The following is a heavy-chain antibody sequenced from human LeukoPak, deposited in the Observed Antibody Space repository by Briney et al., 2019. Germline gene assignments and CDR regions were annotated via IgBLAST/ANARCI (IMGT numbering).Heavy chain of an antibody. CDR1: GFSLSSYD. CDR2: ISTSSTFI. V-gene: IGHV3-21*01. D-gene: IGHD2/OR15-2a*01. CDR3: ARADCSSSTCYLRSSWFDP. Sequence: GGSLRLSCAASGFSLSSYDMNWVRQAPGKGLEWVSSISTSSTFIYYTYSVKGRFTISRDNAKNSLYLQMNSLSAEDTAVHYCARADCSSSTCYLRSSWFDPWGQGTLVTVSS. J-gene: IGHJ5*02.